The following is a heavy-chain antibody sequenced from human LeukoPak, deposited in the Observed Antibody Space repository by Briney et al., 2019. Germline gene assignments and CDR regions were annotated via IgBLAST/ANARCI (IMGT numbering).Heavy chain of an antibody. V-gene: IGHV4-34*01. J-gene: IGHJ3*02. D-gene: IGHD3-22*01. Sequence: PSETLSLTCAVYGGSFSGYYWSWIRQPPGKGLERIGEINHSGSTNYNPSLKSRVTISVDTSKNQFALKLSSVTAADTAVYYCARHARRYYYDSSGYHDIWGQGTMVTVSS. CDR3: ARHARRYYYDSSGYHDI. CDR2: INHSGST. CDR1: GGSFSGYY.